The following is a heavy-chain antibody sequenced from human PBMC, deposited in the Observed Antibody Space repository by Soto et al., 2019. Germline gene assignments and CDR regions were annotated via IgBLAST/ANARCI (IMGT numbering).Heavy chain of an antibody. D-gene: IGHD2-8*01. CDR1: GYTFTGYY. J-gene: IGHJ4*02. CDR2: INPNSGGT. V-gene: IGHV1-2*02. Sequence: DSVKVSCKASGYTFTGYYMHWVRQAPGQGLEWMGWINPNSGGTNYAQKFQGRVTMTRDTSISTAYMELSRLRSDDTAVYYCARDCTNGVCRDYWGQGTLVTVSS. CDR3: ARDCTNGVCRDY.